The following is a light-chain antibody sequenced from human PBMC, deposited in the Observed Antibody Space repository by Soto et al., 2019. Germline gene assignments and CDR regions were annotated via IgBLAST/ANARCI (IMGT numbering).Light chain of an antibody. J-gene: IGLJ3*02. V-gene: IGLV2-11*01. CDR1: SSDVGGYNC. Sequence: SALTQPRSVSESPGQSVTISCTGTSSDVGGYNCVSWYQQHPGKAPKLMIFDVTRRPSGVPDRFSGSKSGNTASLTISGLQAEDEADYYCCSYAGHNTNWVFGGGTKLTVL. CDR2: DVT. CDR3: CSYAGHNTNWV.